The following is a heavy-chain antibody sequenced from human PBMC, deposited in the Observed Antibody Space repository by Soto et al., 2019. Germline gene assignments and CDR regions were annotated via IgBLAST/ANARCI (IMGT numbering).Heavy chain of an antibody. D-gene: IGHD2-2*01. CDR1: GGSIRNVY. CDR2: IFHSGNA. Sequence: SETLSLTCTVSGGSIRNVYWSWIRQPPGKGLEWIGFIFHSGNAKYNPSLKSRVTISVDTSKNQFSLSLDSVTAADTAVYFRARAHAPTLPFDYWGQGTLVTVSS. J-gene: IGHJ4*01. V-gene: IGHV4-59*01. CDR3: ARAHAPTLPFDY.